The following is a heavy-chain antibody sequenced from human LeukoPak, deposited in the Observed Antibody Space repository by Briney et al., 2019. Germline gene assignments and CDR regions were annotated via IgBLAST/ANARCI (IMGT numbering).Heavy chain of an antibody. CDR1: GDSVSSNSAA. V-gene: IGHV6-1*01. CDR3: ARAGGGSSWFEYGMDV. D-gene: IGHD6-13*01. J-gene: IGHJ6*02. Sequence: SQTLSLTCAISGDSVSSNSAAWNWIRQSPSRGLEWLGRTHYRSKWYNDYAVSVKSRITINPDTSKNQFSLQLNSVTPEGTAVYYCARAGGGSSWFEYGMDVWGQGTTVTVSS. CDR2: THYRSKWYN.